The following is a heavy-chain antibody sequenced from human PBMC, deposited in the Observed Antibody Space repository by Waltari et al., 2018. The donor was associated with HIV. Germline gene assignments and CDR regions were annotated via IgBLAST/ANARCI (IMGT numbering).Heavy chain of an antibody. V-gene: IGHV4-38-2*01. D-gene: IGHD5-18*01. Sequence: QVQLHESGPGMVKPSETLSLTCAVSGYSISSDYYWGWIRHPPGKGLDWFVSASRSGSTYYSPSLKSRVTISLDTSKNQFSLKLNSVAAADTAVYYCGSGSRRGHSHGIDYWGQGTLVTVSS. J-gene: IGHJ4*02. CDR1: GYSISSDYY. CDR2: ASRSGST. CDR3: GSGSRRGHSHGIDY.